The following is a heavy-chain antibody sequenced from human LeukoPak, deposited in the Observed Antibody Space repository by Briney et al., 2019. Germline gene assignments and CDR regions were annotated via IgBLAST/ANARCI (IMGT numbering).Heavy chain of an antibody. CDR1: GFTFSSYW. Sequence: PGGSLRLSCAASGFTFSSYWMHWVRQAPGKGLVWVSRISPDGSSTFYADSVKGRFTISRDNAKSTLYLQMNSLRAEDTAVYYCARGDYWGQGTLVTVSS. CDR2: ISPDGSST. CDR3: ARGDY. J-gene: IGHJ4*02. V-gene: IGHV3-74*01.